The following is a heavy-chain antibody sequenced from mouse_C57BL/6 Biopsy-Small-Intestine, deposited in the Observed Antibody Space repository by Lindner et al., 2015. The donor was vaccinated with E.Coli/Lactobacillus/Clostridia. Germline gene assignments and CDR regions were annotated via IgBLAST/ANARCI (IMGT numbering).Heavy chain of an antibody. CDR3: ARSHYYGSSPFAY. CDR1: GYAFSSYW. V-gene: IGHV1-80*01. D-gene: IGHD1-1*01. Sequence: VQLQESGPELVKPGASVEISCKASGYAFSSYWMNWVKQRPGKGLEWIGQIYPGDGDTNYNGKFKGKATLTADKSSSTAYMQLSSLTSEDSAVYFCARSHYYGSSPFAYWGQGTLVTVSA. J-gene: IGHJ3*01. CDR2: IYPGDGDT.